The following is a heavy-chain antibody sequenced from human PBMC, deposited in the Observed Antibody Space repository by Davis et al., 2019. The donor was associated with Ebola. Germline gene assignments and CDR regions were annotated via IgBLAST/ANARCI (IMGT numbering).Heavy chain of an antibody. D-gene: IGHD2-2*01. J-gene: IGHJ4*02. V-gene: IGHV4-61*09. CDR3: ARDSPRQLASYALDS. CDR2: IYSSGRT. CDR1: GGSISSADYY. Sequence: PSETLSLTCTVSGGSISSADYYWSWIRQPAGKGLEWIGHIYSSGRTHYNPSLESRVTISLDTSKNRFSLRLSSVTAADTAVYYCARDSPRQLASYALDSWGQGTLVTVSS.